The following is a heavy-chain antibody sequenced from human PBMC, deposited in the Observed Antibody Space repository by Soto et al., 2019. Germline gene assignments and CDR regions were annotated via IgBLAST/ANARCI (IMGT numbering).Heavy chain of an antibody. CDR2: ISGSGGST. CDR3: ASHGGYRYYYYYGMDV. D-gene: IGHD5-12*01. CDR1: GFTFSSYA. Sequence: PGGSLRLSCAASGFTFSSYAMSWVRQAPGKGLEWVSAISGSGGSTYYADSVKGRFTISRDNSKNTLYLQMNSLRAEDTAVYYCASHGGYRYYYYYGMDVRGQGTTVTVSS. J-gene: IGHJ6*02. V-gene: IGHV3-23*01.